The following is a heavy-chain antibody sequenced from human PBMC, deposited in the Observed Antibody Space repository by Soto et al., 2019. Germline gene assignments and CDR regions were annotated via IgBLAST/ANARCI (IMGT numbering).Heavy chain of an antibody. CDR3: ARVGKGDYYYDSSGPNYFDY. V-gene: IGHV4-59*01. D-gene: IGHD3-22*01. CDR1: GGSISSYY. J-gene: IGHJ4*02. CDR2: IYYSGST. Sequence: SETLSLTCTVSGGSISSYYWSWIRQPPGKGLDWIGYIYYSGSTNYNPSLKSRVTISVDTSKNQFSLKLSSVTAADTAVYYCARVGKGDYYYDSSGPNYFDYWGQGTLVTVSS.